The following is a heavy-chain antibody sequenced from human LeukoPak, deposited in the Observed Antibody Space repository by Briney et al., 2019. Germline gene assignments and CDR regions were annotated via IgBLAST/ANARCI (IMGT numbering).Heavy chain of an antibody. CDR2: IYTSGST. CDR3: ARSDMVRGVLSKKFDY. V-gene: IGHV4-61*02. CDR1: GGSISSGSYY. Sequence: SETLPLTCTVSGGSISSGSYYWSWIRQPAGKGLEWIGRIYTSGSTNYNPSLKSRVTISVDTSKNQFSLKLSSVTAADTAVYYCARSDMVRGVLSKKFDYWGQGTLVTVSS. J-gene: IGHJ4*02. D-gene: IGHD3-10*01.